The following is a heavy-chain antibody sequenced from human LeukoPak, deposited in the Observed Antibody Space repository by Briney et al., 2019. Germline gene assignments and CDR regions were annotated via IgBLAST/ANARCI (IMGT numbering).Heavy chain of an antibody. Sequence: SETLSLTCAVYGRSFSGYYWSWIRQPPGKGLEWIGEINHSGSTNYNPSLKSRVTISVDTSKNQFSLKLSSVTAADTAVYYCGTNAFPRYYYYYGMDVWGQGTTVTVSS. CDR3: GTNAFPRYYYYYGMDV. CDR2: INHSGST. V-gene: IGHV4-34*01. CDR1: GRSFSGYY. J-gene: IGHJ6*02. D-gene: IGHD2-2*01.